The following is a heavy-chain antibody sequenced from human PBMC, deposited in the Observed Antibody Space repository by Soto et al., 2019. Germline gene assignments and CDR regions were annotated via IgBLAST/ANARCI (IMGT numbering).Heavy chain of an antibody. CDR3: ARVSSGTTSILTYNWFDP. J-gene: IGHJ5*02. Sequence: SETLSLTCTVSGGSMRTGDYYWSWIRQPPGKGLEWIGYIYYSGSTYYNPSLKSRVTISVDTSKNQFSLKLSSVTAADTAVYYCARVSSGTTSILTYNWFDPWGQGTLVNVSS. CDR2: IYYSGST. CDR1: GGSMRTGDYY. V-gene: IGHV4-30-4*01. D-gene: IGHD1-7*01.